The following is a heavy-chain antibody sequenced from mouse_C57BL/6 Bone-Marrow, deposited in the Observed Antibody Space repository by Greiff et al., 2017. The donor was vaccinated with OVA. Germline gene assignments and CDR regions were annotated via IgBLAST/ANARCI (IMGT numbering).Heavy chain of an antibody. V-gene: IGHV1-18*01. D-gene: IGHD1-1*01. CDR3: ARRDYGSGDYFDY. CDR1: GYTFTDYN. CDR2: INPNNGGT. Sequence: VQLQQSGPELVKPGASVKIPCKASGYTFTDYNMDWVKQSHGKSLEWIGDINPNNGGTIYNQKFKGKATLTVDKSSSTAYMELRSLTSEDTAVYYCARRDYGSGDYFDYWGQGTTLTVSS. J-gene: IGHJ2*01.